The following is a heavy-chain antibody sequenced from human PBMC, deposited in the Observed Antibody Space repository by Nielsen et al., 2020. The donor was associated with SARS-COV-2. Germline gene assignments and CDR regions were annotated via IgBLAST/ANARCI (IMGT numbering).Heavy chain of an antibody. CDR1: GFTFTSSA. J-gene: IGHJ4*02. Sequence: SVKVSCKASGFTFTSSAVQWVRQARGQRLEWIGWIVVGSGNTNYAQKFQERVTITRDMSTSTAYMELSSLGSEDTAVYYCAVLGGATTLVSSWGQGTLVTVSS. CDR3: AVLGGATTLVSS. CDR2: IVVGSGNT. V-gene: IGHV1-58*01. D-gene: IGHD1-26*01.